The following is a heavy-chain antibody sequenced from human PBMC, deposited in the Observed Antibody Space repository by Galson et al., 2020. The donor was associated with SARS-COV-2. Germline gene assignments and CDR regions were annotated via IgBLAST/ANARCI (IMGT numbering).Heavy chain of an antibody. CDR1: GASNSNYY. CDR2: IYYSGNT. V-gene: IGHV4-59*08. CDR3: ARRLGSTVSAFDY. D-gene: IGHD1-26*01. J-gene: IGHJ4*02. Sequence: SETLSLTCTVSGASNSNYYWSWIRQSPGKGLEWIGSIYYSGNTNYNPSLKSRVTISIDTSKKQFALNLRSVTAADTAVYYCARRLGSTVSAFDYWGQGTLVTVSS.